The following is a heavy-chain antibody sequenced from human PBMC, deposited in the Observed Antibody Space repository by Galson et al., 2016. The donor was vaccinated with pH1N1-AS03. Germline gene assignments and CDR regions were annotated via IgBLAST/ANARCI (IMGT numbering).Heavy chain of an antibody. V-gene: IGHV6-1*01. Sequence: CAISGDSVSSNTAAWNWIRQSPSRGLEWLGRTYYRSEWYHEYAVFVNGRIIINPDTSKNQFSLMMNSVTAADTAVYYCARQATYCVDYWGQGTLVTVSS. CDR2: TYYRSEWYH. J-gene: IGHJ4*02. CDR3: ARQATYCVDY. D-gene: IGHD1-26*01. CDR1: GDSVSSNTAA.